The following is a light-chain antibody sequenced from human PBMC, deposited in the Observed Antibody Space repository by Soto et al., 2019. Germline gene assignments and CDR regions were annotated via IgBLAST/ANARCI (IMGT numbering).Light chain of an antibody. CDR1: SSDVGGYNY. V-gene: IGLV2-14*01. J-gene: IGLJ1*01. Sequence: QSVLTQPASVSGSPGQSITISCTGTSSDVGGYNYVSWYQQHPGKAPKLLIYDVSNRPSGVSNPFSGSKSGNTASLTISGLQAEDEADYYCSSYTSSSTPYVFGTETKLTVL. CDR3: SSYTSSSTPYV. CDR2: DVS.